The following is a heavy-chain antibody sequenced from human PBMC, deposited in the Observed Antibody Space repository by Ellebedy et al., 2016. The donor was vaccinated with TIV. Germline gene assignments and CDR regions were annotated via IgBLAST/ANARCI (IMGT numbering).Heavy chain of an antibody. V-gene: IGHV3-53*01. CDR3: ARGINGRNAFDI. J-gene: IGHJ3*02. Sequence: GESLKISCAASGFTVSSNYLSWVRQAPGKGLAWVSVIYSGGSTFYADSVKGRFTISSDNSKNTLYLQMNSLRAEDTAVYYCARGINGRNAFDIWGQGTMVTVSS. CDR2: IYSGGST. D-gene: IGHD1-26*01. CDR1: GFTVSSNY.